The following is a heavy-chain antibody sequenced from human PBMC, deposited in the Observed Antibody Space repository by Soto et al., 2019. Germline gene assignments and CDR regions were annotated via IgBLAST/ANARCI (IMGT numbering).Heavy chain of an antibody. Sequence: PSETLSLTCSVSGGSISSRNNYWGWIRQQPGKWLERIGSIYYSGSSYYNPSLKSRVTISLDTSKNQFSLQLSSLTAADTAVYSCARHLGGAGWDTWFEPWGQGTLVTVSS. D-gene: IGHD6-19*01. CDR1: GGSISSRNNY. J-gene: IGHJ5*02. CDR2: IYYSGSS. CDR3: ARHLGGAGWDTWFEP. V-gene: IGHV4-39*01.